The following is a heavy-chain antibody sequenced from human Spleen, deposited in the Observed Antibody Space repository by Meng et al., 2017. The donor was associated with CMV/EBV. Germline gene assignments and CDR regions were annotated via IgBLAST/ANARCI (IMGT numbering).Heavy chain of an antibody. CDR3: ARGDSSSWSTYYYYYYGMDV. V-gene: IGHV4-39*01. J-gene: IGHJ6*02. CDR2: IYYSGST. D-gene: IGHD6-6*01. CDR1: GGSISSSSYY. Sequence: SETLSLTCTVSGGSISSSSYYWGWIRQPPGKGLEWIGSIYYSGSTYYNPSLKSRVTISVGTSKNQFSLKLSSVTAADTAAYYCARGDSSSWSTYYYYYYGMDVWGQGTTVTVSS.